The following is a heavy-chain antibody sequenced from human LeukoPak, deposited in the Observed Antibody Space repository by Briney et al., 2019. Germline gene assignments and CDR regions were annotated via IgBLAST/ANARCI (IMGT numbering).Heavy chain of an antibody. Sequence: ASVKVSCKASGYTFTSYGISWVRQAPGQGLEWMGWISAYNGNTNYAQKLQGRVTMTTDTSTSTAYMGLRSLRSDNTAVYYCASGYSYGSFDYWGQGTLVTVSS. J-gene: IGHJ4*02. D-gene: IGHD5-18*01. CDR2: ISAYNGNT. CDR1: GYTFTSYG. CDR3: ASGYSYGSFDY. V-gene: IGHV1-18*01.